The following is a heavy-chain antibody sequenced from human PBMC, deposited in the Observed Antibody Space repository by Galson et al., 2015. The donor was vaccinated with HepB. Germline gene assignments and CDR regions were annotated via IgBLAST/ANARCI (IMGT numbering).Heavy chain of an antibody. CDR2: MNTNTGKP. J-gene: IGHJ6*03. V-gene: IGHV7-4-1*02. D-gene: IGHD3-3*01. CDR1: GCTFTDYV. Sequence: SCKASGCTFTDYVVNWVRQAPGQGLEWMGWMNTNTGKPTYAPGFAGRFVFSLDTSVTTAYLQISSLETDDTAVYYCARSPLRFLDWLPYYDYYYMDVWGEGTTVTVSS. CDR3: ARSPLRFLDWLPYYDYYYMDV.